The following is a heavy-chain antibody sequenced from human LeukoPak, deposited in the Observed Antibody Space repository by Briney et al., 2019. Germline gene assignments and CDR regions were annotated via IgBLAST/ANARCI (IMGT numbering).Heavy chain of an antibody. Sequence: SETLSLTCTVSGGSISSSSYYWGWIRQPPGEGLEWIGSIYYSGSTYYNPSLKSRVTISVDTSKNQFSLKLSSVTAADTAVYYCARLGTYYYDSSGYYDYWGQGTLVTVSS. CDR1: GGSISSSSYY. CDR3: ARLGTYYYDSSGYYDY. D-gene: IGHD3-22*01. V-gene: IGHV4-39*01. CDR2: IYYSGST. J-gene: IGHJ4*02.